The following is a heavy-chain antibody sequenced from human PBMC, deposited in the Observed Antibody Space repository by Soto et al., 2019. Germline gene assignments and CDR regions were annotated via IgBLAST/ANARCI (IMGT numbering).Heavy chain of an antibody. CDR1: GGSISSYY. D-gene: IGHD3-10*01. CDR2: IYYSGST. Sequence: SETLSLTCTVSGGSISSYYWSWIRQPPGKGLEWIGYIYYSGSTNYNPSLKSRVTISVDTSKNQFSLKLSSVTAADTAVYYCAGYGSGSSNWFDPWGQGTLVTVSS. J-gene: IGHJ5*02. V-gene: IGHV4-59*01. CDR3: AGYGSGSSNWFDP.